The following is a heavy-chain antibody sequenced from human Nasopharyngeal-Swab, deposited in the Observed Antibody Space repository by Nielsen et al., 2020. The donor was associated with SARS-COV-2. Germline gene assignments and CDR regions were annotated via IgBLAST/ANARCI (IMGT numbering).Heavy chain of an antibody. D-gene: IGHD5-12*01. CDR1: GFTVSSYS. Sequence: GESLKISWAASGFTVSSYSMNWVRQAPGKGQEWVSSISSSSSYIYYADSVKGRFTISRDNAKNSLYLQMNSLRAEDTAVYYCARASGYDFGYYYGMDVWGQGTTVTVSS. J-gene: IGHJ6*02. CDR2: ISSSSSYI. CDR3: ARASGYDFGYYYGMDV. V-gene: IGHV3-21*01.